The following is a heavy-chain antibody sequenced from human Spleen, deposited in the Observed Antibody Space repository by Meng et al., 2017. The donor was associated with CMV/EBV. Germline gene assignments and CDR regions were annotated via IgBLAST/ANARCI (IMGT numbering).Heavy chain of an antibody. D-gene: IGHD3-3*01. CDR2: IGTISSYT. V-gene: IGHV3-21*01. Sequence: GESLKISCAASGFSFSDYSVNWVRQAPGKGLEWVSSIGTISSYTYYADSVKGRFTISRDNSKNTLYLQMNSLRAEDTAVYYCARDRSGIDYWGQGTLVTVSS. CDR1: GFSFSDYS. CDR3: ARDRSGIDY. J-gene: IGHJ4*02.